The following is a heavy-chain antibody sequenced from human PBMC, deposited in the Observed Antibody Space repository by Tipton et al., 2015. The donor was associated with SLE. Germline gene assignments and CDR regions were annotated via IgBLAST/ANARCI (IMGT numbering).Heavy chain of an antibody. Sequence: QLVQSGAEVKKPGSSVKVSCKASGGTFSSYAISWVRQAPGQGLEWMGRIIPILGIANYAQKFQGRVTITADKSTSTAYMELSSLRSEDTAVYYCARDRGGNDAFDIWGQGTMVTVSS. V-gene: IGHV1-69*09. J-gene: IGHJ3*02. CDR1: GGTFSSYA. CDR2: IIPILGIA. CDR3: ARDRGGNDAFDI. D-gene: IGHD4-23*01.